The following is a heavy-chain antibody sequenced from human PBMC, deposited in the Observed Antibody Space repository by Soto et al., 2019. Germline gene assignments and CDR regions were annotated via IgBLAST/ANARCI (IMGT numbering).Heavy chain of an antibody. J-gene: IGHJ5*02. CDR1: GGSFSGYY. CDR3: ARGGYYGSGSYYRKHNWFDP. D-gene: IGHD3-10*01. Sequence: PSETLSLTCAVYGGSFSGYYWSWIRQPPGKGLEWIGEINHSGSTNYNPSLKSRVTISVDTSKNQFSLKLSSVTAADTAVYYCARGGYYGSGSYYRKHNWFDPWGQGTLVTVSS. CDR2: INHSGST. V-gene: IGHV4-34*01.